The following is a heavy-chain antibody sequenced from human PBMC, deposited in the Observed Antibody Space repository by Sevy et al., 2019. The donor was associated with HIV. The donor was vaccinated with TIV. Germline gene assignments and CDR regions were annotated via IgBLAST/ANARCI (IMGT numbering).Heavy chain of an antibody. V-gene: IGHV3-7*03. CDR1: GFSFSSYW. J-gene: IGHJ4*02. Sequence: GGSLRLSCAASGFSFSSYWMHWVLQAPGKGLEWVANIKQDESEKYYAASVKGRFTISRDNAKNSVYLQMNSLRPEDTAIYYRVRGNSGSFDYWGQGTLVTVS. CDR2: IKQDESEK. CDR3: VRGNSGSFDY. D-gene: IGHD3-22*01.